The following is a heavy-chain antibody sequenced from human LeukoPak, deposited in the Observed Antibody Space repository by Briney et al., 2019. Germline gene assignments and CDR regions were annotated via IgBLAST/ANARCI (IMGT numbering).Heavy chain of an antibody. CDR3: GTGDPRFDY. V-gene: IGHV3-48*01. Sequence: GGALRLSRAASGFSLSTYSMNWVRQAPGKGLQWVSYISRGSRAIYYTDSVKGRFTITRYDAKHSVYLQMNSLRTEDTAVYYCGTGDPRFDYWGQGILVTVSS. D-gene: IGHD7-27*01. CDR2: ISRGSRAI. J-gene: IGHJ4*02. CDR1: GFSLSTYS.